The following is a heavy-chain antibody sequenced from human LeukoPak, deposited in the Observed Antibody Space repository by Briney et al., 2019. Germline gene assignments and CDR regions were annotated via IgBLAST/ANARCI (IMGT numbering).Heavy chain of an antibody. D-gene: IGHD3-3*01. V-gene: IGHV4-34*01. CDR1: GGSFSGYY. J-gene: IGHJ4*02. CDR3: ARHALYHDFWSGYREGDFDY. CDR2: INHSGST. Sequence: SETLSLTCAVYGGSFSGYYWSWIRQPPGKGLEWIGEINHSGSTNYNPSLKSRVTISVDTSKNQFSLKLSSVTAADTAVYYCARHALYHDFWSGYREGDFDYWGQGTLVTVSS.